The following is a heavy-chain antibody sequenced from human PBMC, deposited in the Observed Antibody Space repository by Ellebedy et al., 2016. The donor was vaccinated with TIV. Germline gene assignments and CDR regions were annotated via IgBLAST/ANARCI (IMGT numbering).Heavy chain of an antibody. CDR1: GFTFSNYA. V-gene: IGHV3-23*01. J-gene: IGHJ4*02. Sequence: GGSLRLSXAASGFTFSNYAMSWARQAPGKGLEWVSGISGSGDTRNYADSVKGRFTISRDNAESTLYLQMNSLRAEDTAVYYCASEGVEAAGSCDYWGQGTQVTVSS. CDR3: ASEGVEAAGSCDY. D-gene: IGHD6-13*01. CDR2: ISGSGDTR.